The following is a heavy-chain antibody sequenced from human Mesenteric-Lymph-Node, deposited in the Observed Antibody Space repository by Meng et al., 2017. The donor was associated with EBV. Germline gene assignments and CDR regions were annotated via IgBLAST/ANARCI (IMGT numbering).Heavy chain of an antibody. CDR2: IYYSGST. CDR3: AKYDNGWRTFEY. CDR1: GDSVSSGIYY. J-gene: IGHJ4*02. D-gene: IGHD6-19*01. V-gene: IGHV4-61*01. Sequence: QLQESGPGLVKPSATLSLTCTVSGDSVSSGIYYWSWIRQPPGKEVEWIGYIYYSGSTDYNPSLKSRVTISVDTSKNQFSLKLSSVTAADTAVYYCAKYDNGWRTFEYWGQGTLVTVSS.